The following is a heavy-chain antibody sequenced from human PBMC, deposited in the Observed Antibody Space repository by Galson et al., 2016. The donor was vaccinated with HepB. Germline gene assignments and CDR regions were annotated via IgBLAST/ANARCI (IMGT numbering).Heavy chain of an antibody. CDR3: TREGTATYYYYMDV. J-gene: IGHJ6*03. V-gene: IGHV3-49*03. D-gene: IGHD3-10*01. CDR2: IRNKGNGGTP. Sequence: SLRLSCAASGFTFEDYAVSWIRQAPGKGLEWVGFIRNKGNGGTPDYAASVKGRFAISRDDSKNTAYLQMNSMKTEATAVYYCTREGTATYYYYMDVWGKGTTVTVSS. CDR1: GFTFEDYA.